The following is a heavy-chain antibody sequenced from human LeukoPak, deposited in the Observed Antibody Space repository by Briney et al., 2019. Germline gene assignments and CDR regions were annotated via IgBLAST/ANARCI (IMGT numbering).Heavy chain of an antibody. Sequence: GGPLRLSCAASGFTFSTYNMNWVRQAPGKGLEWVSSITSGGGYTYYADSVKGRFTTSRDNAKNSLSLRLDSLRAEDTAVYYCARGHYDVLTSSYKWTPDYWGQGTLVTVPS. J-gene: IGHJ4*02. V-gene: IGHV3-21*06. CDR2: ITSGGGYT. CDR3: ARGHYDVLTSSYKWTPDY. D-gene: IGHD3-9*01. CDR1: GFTFSTYN.